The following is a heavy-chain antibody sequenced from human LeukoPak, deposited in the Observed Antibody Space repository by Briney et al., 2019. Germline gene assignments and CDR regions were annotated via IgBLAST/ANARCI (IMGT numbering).Heavy chain of an antibody. J-gene: IGHJ4*02. Sequence: SETLSLTCTVSGGSISSSSYYWGWIRQPPGKGLEWIGSIYYSGSTYYNPSLKSRVTISVDTSKNQFSLKLSSVTAADTAVYYCARDSPQGDNYYDSSGYDYWGQGTLVTVSS. D-gene: IGHD3-22*01. CDR2: IYYSGST. CDR3: ARDSPQGDNYYDSSGYDY. CDR1: GGSISSSSYY. V-gene: IGHV4-39*07.